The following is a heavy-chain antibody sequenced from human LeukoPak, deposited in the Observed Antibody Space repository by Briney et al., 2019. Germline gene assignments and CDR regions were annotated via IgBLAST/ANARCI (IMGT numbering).Heavy chain of an antibody. CDR3: ARGDFTYHYDSSGYYSFRGYFDY. Sequence: SETLSLTCTVAGGSISSYYWSWIRQPPGKGLEWIGYIYYSGSTNYNPSLKSRVTISVDTSKNQFSLKLSSVTAADTAVYYCARGDFTYHYDSSGYYSFRGYFDYWGQGTLVTVSS. J-gene: IGHJ4*02. V-gene: IGHV4-59*01. CDR1: GGSISSYY. CDR2: IYYSGST. D-gene: IGHD3-22*01.